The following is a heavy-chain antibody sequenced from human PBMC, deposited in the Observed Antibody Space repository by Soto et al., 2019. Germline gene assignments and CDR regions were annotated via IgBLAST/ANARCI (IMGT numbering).Heavy chain of an antibody. V-gene: IGHV4-34*01. Sequence: SETLSLTCAVYGGSFSGYYWSWIRQSPGKGLEWIGEIHHSGSTNYNPSLKSRVTISVDTTKNQFSLNLKSVTAADTAVYYCANCYDSSGYWMDAFDIWGQGTMVTVSS. CDR1: GGSFSGYY. CDR3: ANCYDSSGYWMDAFDI. D-gene: IGHD3-22*01. CDR2: IHHSGST. J-gene: IGHJ3*02.